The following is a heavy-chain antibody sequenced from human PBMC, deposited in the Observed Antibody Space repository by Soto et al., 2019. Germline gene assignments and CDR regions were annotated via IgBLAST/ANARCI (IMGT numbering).Heavy chain of an antibody. Sequence: GASVKVSCKASGYTFTSYGISWVRQAPGQGLEWMGWISAYNGNTNYAQKLQGRVTMTTDTSTSTAYMELRSLRSDDTAVYYCARDRTLTGYYINLPFDYWGQGTLVTV. V-gene: IGHV1-18*01. D-gene: IGHD3-9*01. CDR1: GYTFTSYG. CDR2: ISAYNGNT. J-gene: IGHJ4*02. CDR3: ARDRTLTGYYINLPFDY.